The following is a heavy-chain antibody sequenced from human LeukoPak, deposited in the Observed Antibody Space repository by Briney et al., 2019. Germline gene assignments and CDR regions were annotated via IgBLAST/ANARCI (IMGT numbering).Heavy chain of an antibody. Sequence: GGSLRLSCAASGFTFSSYSMNWVRQAPGKGREWVSSISSSSSYIYYADSVKGRFTISRDNAKNSLYLQMNSLRAEDTAVYYCAREAGVVVVPAAIRGGDIDYWGQGTLVTVSS. CDR1: GFTFSSYS. V-gene: IGHV3-21*01. D-gene: IGHD2-2*02. CDR3: AREAGVVVVPAAIRGGDIDY. CDR2: ISSSSSYI. J-gene: IGHJ4*02.